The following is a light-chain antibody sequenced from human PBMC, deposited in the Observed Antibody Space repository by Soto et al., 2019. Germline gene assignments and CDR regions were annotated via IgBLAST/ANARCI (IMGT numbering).Light chain of an antibody. Sequence: DIVLTQSPGTLSLSQGERATLSCRASQSVSSGYLAWYQQKPGQAPRLLIYGASIRATGIPDRFSGSGSGTDFTLTISRLEPEAFAVYYCQQYGSSPLTFGGGTKVEIK. CDR2: GAS. CDR1: QSVSSGY. V-gene: IGKV3-20*01. CDR3: QQYGSSPLT. J-gene: IGKJ4*01.